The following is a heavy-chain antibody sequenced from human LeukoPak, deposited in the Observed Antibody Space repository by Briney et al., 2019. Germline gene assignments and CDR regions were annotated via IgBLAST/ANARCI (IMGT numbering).Heavy chain of an antibody. CDR2: IYSGGST. CDR3: ARDRSGYYTGWFDP. J-gene: IGHJ5*02. V-gene: IGHV3-66*01. CDR1: GFTVSSNY. D-gene: IGHD3-3*01. Sequence: PGGSLRLSCAASGFTVSSNYMSWVRQAPGKGLEWVSVIYSGGSTYYADSVKGRFTISRDNSKNTLYLQMNSLRAEDTAVYYCARDRSGYYTGWFDPWGQGTLVTVSS.